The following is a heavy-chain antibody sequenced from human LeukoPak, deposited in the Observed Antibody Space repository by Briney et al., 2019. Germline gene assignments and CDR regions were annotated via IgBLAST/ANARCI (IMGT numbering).Heavy chain of an antibody. Sequence: ASVKVSCKASGYTFTSYYMHWVRQAPGQGLEWMGIINPSGGSTSYAQKFQSRVTMTRDTSTSTVYMELSSLRSEDTAVYYCARDQDYYGSGSSSNDYWGQGTLVTVSS. D-gene: IGHD3-10*01. J-gene: IGHJ4*02. V-gene: IGHV1-46*01. CDR1: GYTFTSYY. CDR3: ARDQDYYGSGSSSNDY. CDR2: INPSGGST.